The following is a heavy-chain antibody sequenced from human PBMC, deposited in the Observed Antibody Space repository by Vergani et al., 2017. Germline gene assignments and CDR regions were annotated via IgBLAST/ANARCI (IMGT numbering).Heavy chain of an antibody. J-gene: IGHJ6*02. CDR1: GGTFSSYA. D-gene: IGHD6-13*01. CDR3: AGDGGYSSSSAIYYYYYGMDV. CDR2: IIPILGIP. Sequence: QVQLVQSGAEVKKPGSSVKVSCKASGGTFSSYAISWVRQAPGQGLEWMGRIIPILGIPNYAQKVQGRVTITADKSTSTAYMELSSLRSEDTAVYYCAGDGGYSSSSAIYYYYYGMDVWGQGTTVTVSS. V-gene: IGHV1-69*04.